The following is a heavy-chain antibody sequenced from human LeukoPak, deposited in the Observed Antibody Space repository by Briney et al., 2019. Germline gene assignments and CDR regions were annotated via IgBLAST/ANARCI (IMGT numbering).Heavy chain of an antibody. CDR1: GGSISSYY. CDR2: IYTSGST. D-gene: IGHD5-18*01. V-gene: IGHV4-4*07. J-gene: IGHJ4*02. CDR3: ARTPIQLWLGSFDY. Sequence: TSETLSLTCTVSGGSISSYYWSWIRQPAGKGLEWIGRIYTSGSTNYNPSLKSRVTISVDTSKNQFSLKLSSVTAADTAVYYCARTPIQLWLGSFDYWGQGTLVTVSS.